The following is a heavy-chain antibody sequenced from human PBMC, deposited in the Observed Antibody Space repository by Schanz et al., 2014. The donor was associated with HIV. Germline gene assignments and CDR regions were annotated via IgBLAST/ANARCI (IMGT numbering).Heavy chain of an antibody. CDR1: GFTFSTYG. J-gene: IGHJ4*02. CDR2: ISYDGSNK. D-gene: IGHD2-15*01. Sequence: QVQLVESGGGVVHPGRSLRLSVAASGFTFSTYGMHWVRQGPGKGLGWVTFISYDGSNKYYADSVKGRFTISRDSSKNTLFLQMNSLRGEDTAVYYCARGGIWEWDQPDFDYWGQGTLVTVSS. CDR3: ARGGIWEWDQPDFDY. V-gene: IGHV3-30*03.